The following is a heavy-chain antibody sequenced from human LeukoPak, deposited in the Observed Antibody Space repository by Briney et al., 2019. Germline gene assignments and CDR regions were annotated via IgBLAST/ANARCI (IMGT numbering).Heavy chain of an antibody. J-gene: IGHJ4*02. Sequence: GGSLRLSCAASGFTFSDYYMSWIRQAPGKGLEWVSYISSSGSTIYYADSVKGRFTTSRDNAKNSLYLQMNSLRAEDTAVYYCASRPLGGSVDFWGQGTLVTVSS. D-gene: IGHD3-10*01. V-gene: IGHV3-11*04. CDR1: GFTFSDYY. CDR2: ISSSGSTI. CDR3: ASRPLGGSVDF.